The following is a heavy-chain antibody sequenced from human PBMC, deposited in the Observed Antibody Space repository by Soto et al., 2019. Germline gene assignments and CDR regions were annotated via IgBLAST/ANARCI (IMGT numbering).Heavy chain of an antibody. D-gene: IGHD6-13*01. CDR2: IYYSGST. V-gene: IGHV4-59*01. CDR1: GGSISSYY. Sequence: QVQLQESGPGLVKPSETLSLTCTVSGGSISSYYWSWIRQPPGKGLEWIGYIYYSGSTNYNPSLKSRVTISVDTSKNQFSLKLSSVTAADTAVYYCARAGSSSWTVGVDYWGQGTLVTVSS. J-gene: IGHJ4*02. CDR3: ARAGSSSWTVGVDY.